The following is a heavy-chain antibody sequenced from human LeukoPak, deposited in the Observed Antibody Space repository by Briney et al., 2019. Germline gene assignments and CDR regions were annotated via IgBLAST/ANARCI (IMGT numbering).Heavy chain of an antibody. CDR2: MYFGEGT. CDR3: ARIPGDRPDD. V-gene: IGHV4-59*01. Sequence: SETLSLTCTVSGASMTSYYWTWIRQPPGKGLEWVGCMYFGEGTNYNPSLKSRATISIDTSKKQFSLNLKSVTAADTAVYYCARIPGDRPDDWGQGTLVTVS. CDR1: GASMTSYY. J-gene: IGHJ4*02. D-gene: IGHD7-27*01.